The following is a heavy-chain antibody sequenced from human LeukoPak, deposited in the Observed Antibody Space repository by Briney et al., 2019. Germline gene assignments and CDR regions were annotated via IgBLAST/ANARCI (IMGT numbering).Heavy chain of an antibody. D-gene: IGHD2-21*02. CDR3: ATGNGVTSYFDY. J-gene: IGHJ4*02. Sequence: ASVKVSCKASAYSFSTYDINWVRQATGQGLEWMGWMNPNSGNTGYAQKFQGRVTMTRNTSISTAYMELSSLRSEDTAVYYCATGNGVTSYFDYWGQGTLVTVSS. CDR1: AYSFSTYD. V-gene: IGHV1-8*02. CDR2: MNPNSGNT.